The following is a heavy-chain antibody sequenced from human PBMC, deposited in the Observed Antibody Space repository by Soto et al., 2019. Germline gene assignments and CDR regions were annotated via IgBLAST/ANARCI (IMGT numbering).Heavy chain of an antibody. Sequence: QIQLVQSEAEVKKPGASVTVSCKASGYTFSTFGIIWVRQAPGQGLEWMGRISVYNGNTNYAQKFQGRVTMTTDTSTTTAYMELRSLKSDDTAVFYCARGAAYSTDLDAFDIWGQGTMVTVSS. V-gene: IGHV1-18*01. CDR2: ISVYNGNT. J-gene: IGHJ3*02. D-gene: IGHD6-13*01. CDR1: GYTFSTFG. CDR3: ARGAAYSTDLDAFDI.